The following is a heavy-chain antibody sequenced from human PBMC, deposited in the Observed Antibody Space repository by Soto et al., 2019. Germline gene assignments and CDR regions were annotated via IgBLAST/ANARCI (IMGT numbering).Heavy chain of an antibody. V-gene: IGHV3-23*01. Sequence: EVQLLASGGGLVQAGGSLRLSCVASGFSFNRFGMSWVRQAPGKGLEWVSALSASGVRTYYADSVKGRFTISRDNSKNTVYLDMNGLRAEDAAVYYCAKDLDIVLEPADPDYYYYGLDVWGQGATVTVSS. CDR2: LSASGVRT. D-gene: IGHD2-2*03. J-gene: IGHJ6*02. CDR1: GFSFNRFG. CDR3: AKDLDIVLEPADPDYYYYGLDV.